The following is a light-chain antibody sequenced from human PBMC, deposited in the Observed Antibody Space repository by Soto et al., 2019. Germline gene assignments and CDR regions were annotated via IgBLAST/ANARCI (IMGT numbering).Light chain of an antibody. CDR3: QQRSNRPPT. CDR1: QYVSNK. Sequence: EIVMTQSPATLSVSPGETATLSCRASQYVSNKVAWYQQKPGQAPRXLIYDASNRATGIPGRFSGSGSGTDLTITISSLEPEDFAVYDCQQRSNRPPTFGQGTRLEIK. J-gene: IGKJ5*01. CDR2: DAS. V-gene: IGKV3-11*01.